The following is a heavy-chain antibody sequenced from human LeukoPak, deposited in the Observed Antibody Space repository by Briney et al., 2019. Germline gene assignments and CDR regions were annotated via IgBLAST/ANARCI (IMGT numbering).Heavy chain of an antibody. V-gene: IGHV3-23*01. CDR3: AHGNYFDS. J-gene: IGHJ4*02. Sequence: PGGSLRLSCAASGFSFSTYAMSWVRQAPGKGLEWVSTISGSGAGTYYADSVKGRFTISRDNSKNTLYLQMNTLRAEDTAVYYCAHGNYFDSWGQGTLVTVSS. CDR2: ISGSGAGT. CDR1: GFSFSTYA.